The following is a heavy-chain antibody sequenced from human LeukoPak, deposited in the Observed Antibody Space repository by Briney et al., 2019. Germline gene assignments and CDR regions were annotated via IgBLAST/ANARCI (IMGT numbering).Heavy chain of an antibody. D-gene: IGHD6-6*01. V-gene: IGHV4-4*07. CDR3: AGDLAREGPALGY. Sequence: PSETLSLTCTVSGGSISSYYWSWIRQPAGKGLEWIGRIYTSGSTNYNPSLKRRVTLLVDNSKNQFSLTLDFVTAADTAVYYCAGDLAREGPALGYWGPGTLVTVSS. CDR1: GGSISSYY. J-gene: IGHJ4*02. CDR2: IYTSGST.